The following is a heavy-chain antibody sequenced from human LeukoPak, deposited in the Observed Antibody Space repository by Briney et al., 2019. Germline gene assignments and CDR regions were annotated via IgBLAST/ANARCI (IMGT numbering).Heavy chain of an antibody. CDR2: IYSGGKT. CDR1: GCTVSSNY. CDR3: ARDRVNWNDVGGLFDY. V-gene: IGHV3-53*01. D-gene: IGHD1-1*01. Sequence: PGGSLILSCAASGCTVSSNYMSWVRQPPGKGLEWVSLIYSGGKTSYADSVKGRFTISRDNSRNTLYLQMNSLSAEDTAVYYCARDRVNWNDVGGLFDYWGQGTLVTVSS. J-gene: IGHJ4*02.